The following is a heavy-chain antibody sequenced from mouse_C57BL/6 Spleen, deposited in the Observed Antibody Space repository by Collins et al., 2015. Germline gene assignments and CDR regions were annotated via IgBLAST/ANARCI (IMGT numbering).Heavy chain of an antibody. J-gene: IGHJ4*01. D-gene: IGHD2-3*01. CDR3: ARGYYRAMDY. V-gene: IGHV1-69*01. CDR1: GYTFTSYW. Sequence: QVQLQQPGAELVMPGASVKLSCKASGYTFTSYWMHWVKQRPGQGLKWIGEIDPSDSYTNYNQKFKGKSTLTVDKSSSTAYMQLSSLTSEDSAVYYCARGYYRAMDYWGQGTSVTVSS. CDR2: IDPSDSYT.